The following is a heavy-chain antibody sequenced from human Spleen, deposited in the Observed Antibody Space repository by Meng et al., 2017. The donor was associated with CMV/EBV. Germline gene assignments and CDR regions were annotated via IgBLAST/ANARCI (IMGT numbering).Heavy chain of an antibody. CDR2: IHRGGNT. J-gene: IGHJ4*02. Sequence: GESLKISCAASGFTVSTNYMSWVRQAPGKGPEWVSVIHRGGNTDYADSVKGRFTISRDNSKNTLYLQMNRLRAEDTAVYYCARAPNSVGRHWGQGTLVTVSS. V-gene: IGHV3-53*01. D-gene: IGHD5/OR15-5a*01. CDR1: GFTVSTNY. CDR3: ARAPNSVGRH.